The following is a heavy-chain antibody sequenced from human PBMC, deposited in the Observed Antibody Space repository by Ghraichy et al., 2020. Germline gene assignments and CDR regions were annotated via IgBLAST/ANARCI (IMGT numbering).Heavy chain of an antibody. J-gene: IGHJ4*02. V-gene: IGHV3-53*04. Sequence: GGSLRLSCAASGFTVNNIYMTWVRQAPGKGLEGVSLINTGGTTFYADSVKGRFTISRHSSKNTLYLQMNSLRTEDTAVYYCARVSLSQWLALDYWGQGTPVTFSS. D-gene: IGHD6-19*01. CDR3: ARVSLSQWLALDY. CDR1: GFTVNNIY. CDR2: INTGGTT.